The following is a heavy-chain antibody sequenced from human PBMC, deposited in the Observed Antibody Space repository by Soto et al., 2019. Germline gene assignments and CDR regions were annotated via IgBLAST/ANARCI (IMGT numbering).Heavy chain of an antibody. CDR1: AFNSGHNW. V-gene: IGHV3-74*01. CDR3: ATAEVDY. Sequence: GALRLSCAASAFNSGHNWMHWVRQAPGKGLEWVSRMNSDGRTTNYADSVKGRFTVSSDNAKNTLSLQMKSLRAQDTAVYYCATAEVDYWGPGTLLTGFS. J-gene: IGHJ4*02. CDR2: MNSDGRTT.